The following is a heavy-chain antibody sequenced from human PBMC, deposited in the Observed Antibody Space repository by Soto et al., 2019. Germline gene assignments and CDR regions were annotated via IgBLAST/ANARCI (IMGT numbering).Heavy chain of an antibody. CDR3: TRAHSAAPDALDI. J-gene: IGHJ3*02. Sequence: GGSLRLSCAASGFTFSGSAMHWVRQASGKGLEWVVRIRSKANSYATAYAASVKGRFTISRDDSKNTAYLQMNSLKTEDTALYYCTRAHSAAPDALDIWGQGTMVTVSS. D-gene: IGHD2-2*01. CDR1: GFTFSGSA. V-gene: IGHV3-73*01. CDR2: IRSKANSYAT.